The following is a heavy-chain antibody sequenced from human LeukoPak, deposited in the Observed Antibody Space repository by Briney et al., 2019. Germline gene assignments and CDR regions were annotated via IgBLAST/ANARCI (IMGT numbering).Heavy chain of an antibody. J-gene: IGHJ4*02. CDR3: TRESGAFSPFGF. CDR2: VHLNGAT. Sequence: SETLSLTCTVSGGSITTGGYYWNWIRQPPGKGLEWIGEVHLNGATNYNPSVEGRVTMSIDKSKNHLSLEVISVTAADTAMYYCTRESGAFSPFGFWGQGTLVTVSS. V-gene: IGHV4-39*07. D-gene: IGHD1-26*01. CDR1: GGSITTGGYY.